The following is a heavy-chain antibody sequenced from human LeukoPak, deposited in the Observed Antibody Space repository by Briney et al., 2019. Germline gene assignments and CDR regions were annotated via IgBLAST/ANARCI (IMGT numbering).Heavy chain of an antibody. D-gene: IGHD3-10*01. CDR3: ARDPRWAIEVRGVIWFDP. V-gene: IGHV3-11*01. J-gene: IGHJ5*02. CDR2: ISSSGSTI. CDR1: GFTFSDYY. Sequence: GGSLRLSCATSGFTFSDYYMSWIRQAPGKGLDWVSYISSSGSTIYYADSVKGRFTISRDNAKNSLYLQMNSLSAEDTAVYYCARDPRWAIEVRGVIWFDPLGQGTLVTVSS.